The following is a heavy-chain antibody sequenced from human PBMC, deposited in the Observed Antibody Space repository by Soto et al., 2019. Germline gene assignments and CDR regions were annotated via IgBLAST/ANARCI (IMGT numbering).Heavy chain of an antibody. Sequence: GGSLRLSCAASGFTFSSYAMHWVRQAPGKGLEWVAVVSYDGSNKYYADSVKGRFTISRDNSKNTLYLQMNSLRAEDTAVYYCARGSVATIEPRYYYDSRNYYFAYWGQGTLVTVSS. V-gene: IGHV3-30-3*01. CDR1: GFTFSSYA. CDR2: VSYDGSNK. J-gene: IGHJ4*02. CDR3: ARGSVATIEPRYYYDSRNYYFAY. D-gene: IGHD3-22*01.